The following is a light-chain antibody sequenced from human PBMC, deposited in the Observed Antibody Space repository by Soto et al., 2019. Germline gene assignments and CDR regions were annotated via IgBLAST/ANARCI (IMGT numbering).Light chain of an antibody. CDR2: KAS. Sequence: DIQMTQSPSTLSASVRDRVTITCRASQTISSWLAWFQQRPGRAPKFLIYKASSLKNGVPLRFSGSGSGTQFTLTNSSLQPDDFATYYCLQHHRYPLTFGGGTKVDIK. V-gene: IGKV1-5*03. CDR1: QTISSW. CDR3: LQHHRYPLT. J-gene: IGKJ4*01.